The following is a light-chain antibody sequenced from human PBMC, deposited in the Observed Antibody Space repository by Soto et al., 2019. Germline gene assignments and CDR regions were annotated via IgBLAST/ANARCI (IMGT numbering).Light chain of an antibody. CDR1: QSVTNY. Sequence: EIVLTQSPATLSLSPGERATLSCRASQSVTNYLAWYQQKAGQAPRLLIYETIHRATGIPARFSGSGSGTDFTFIFSSLEPEDFAVYYCQHRSHWLITSGQGTRLEIK. CDR2: ETI. V-gene: IGKV3-11*01. CDR3: QHRSHWLIT. J-gene: IGKJ5*01.